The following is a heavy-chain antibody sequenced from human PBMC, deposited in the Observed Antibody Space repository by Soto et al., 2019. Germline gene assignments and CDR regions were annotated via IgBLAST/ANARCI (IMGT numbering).Heavy chain of an antibody. D-gene: IGHD3-10*01. V-gene: IGHV3-11*06. J-gene: IGHJ6*02. CDR3: ARGGSPVRSYYYGMDV. Sequence: AGGSLRLSCAASGFTFSDYYMSWIRQAPGKGLEWVSYISSSSSYTNYADSVKGRFTISRDNAKNSLYLQMNSLRAEDTAVYYCARGGSPVRSYYYGMDVWGQGTTVTVSS. CDR2: ISSSSSYT. CDR1: GFTFSDYY.